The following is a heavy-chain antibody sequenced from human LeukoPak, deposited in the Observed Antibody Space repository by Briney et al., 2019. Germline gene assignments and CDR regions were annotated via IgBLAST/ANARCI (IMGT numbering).Heavy chain of an antibody. CDR1: GGAISSGSYY. CDR2: INHSGST. D-gene: IGHD2-2*01. V-gene: IGHV4-39*07. Sequence: SETLSLTCIVSGGAISSGSYYWGWIRQPPGKGLEWIGEINHSGSTNYNPSLKSRVTISVDTSKNQFSLKLSSVTAADTAVYYCARGPPDCSSTSCYAFDAFDIWGQGTMVTVSS. J-gene: IGHJ3*02. CDR3: ARGPPDCSSTSCYAFDAFDI.